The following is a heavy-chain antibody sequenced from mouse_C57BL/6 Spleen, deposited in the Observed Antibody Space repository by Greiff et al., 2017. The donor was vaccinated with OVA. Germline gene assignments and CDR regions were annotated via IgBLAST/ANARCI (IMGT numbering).Heavy chain of an antibody. CDR3: ARNPGSSYWYFDV. D-gene: IGHD1-1*01. Sequence: VMLVESGPGLVQPSQSLSITCTVSGFSLTSYGVHWVRQSPGKGLEWLGVIWSGGSTDYNAAFISRLSISKDNSKSQVFFKMNSLQADDTAIYYCARNPGSSYWYFDVWGTGTTVTVSS. CDR2: IWSGGST. J-gene: IGHJ1*03. CDR1: GFSLTSYG. V-gene: IGHV2-2*01.